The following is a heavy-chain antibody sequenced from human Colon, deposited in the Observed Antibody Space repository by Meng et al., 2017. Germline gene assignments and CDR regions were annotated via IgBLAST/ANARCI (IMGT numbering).Heavy chain of an antibody. J-gene: IGHJ4*02. CDR3: ARGSTGWSTDYDY. D-gene: IGHD6-19*01. Sequence: QVQLQESGPGLVKPSQTLSLTCTVSGDSISSGGYYWSWIRQHPGKGLEWIGCIYYSGTTYYNPSLKSRVSISVDTSKNQFSLKLSSVTAADTAVYFCARGSTGWSTDYDYWGQGTLVTVSS. CDR1: GDSISSGGYY. V-gene: IGHV4-31*03. CDR2: IYYSGTT.